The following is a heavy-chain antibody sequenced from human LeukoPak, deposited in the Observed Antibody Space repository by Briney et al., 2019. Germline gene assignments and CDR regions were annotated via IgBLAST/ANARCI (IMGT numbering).Heavy chain of an antibody. CDR1: GYTFTSYG. CDR3: ARSPDSYGQFDY. CDR2: ISAYNGNT. Sequence: GASVKVSCKASGYTFTSYGISWVRQAPGQGLEWMGWISAYNGNTNYAQKLQGRVTMTTDTSTSTAYMELRSLSSDDTAVHYCARSPDSYGQFDYWGQGTLVTVSS. J-gene: IGHJ4*02. D-gene: IGHD5-18*01. V-gene: IGHV1-18*01.